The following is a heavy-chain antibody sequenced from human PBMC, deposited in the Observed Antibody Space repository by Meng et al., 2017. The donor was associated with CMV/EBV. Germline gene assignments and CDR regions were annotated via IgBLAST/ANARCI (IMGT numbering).Heavy chain of an antibody. V-gene: IGHV1-18*01. D-gene: IGHD2-15*01. CDR1: SYNLTSYG. J-gene: IGHJ4*02. CDR3: ARDPAWSVITPRRGFDY. Sequence: QVPLVRSGAEVKKPGATGKVSGKASSYNLTSYGTSWVRQAPGQWPEWMGWFSAYNGNTNYAQKLQGRVTVTTDTSTSTAYMELRSLRSDDTAVHYCARDPAWSVITPRRGFDYWGQGTLVTVSS. CDR2: FSAYNGNT.